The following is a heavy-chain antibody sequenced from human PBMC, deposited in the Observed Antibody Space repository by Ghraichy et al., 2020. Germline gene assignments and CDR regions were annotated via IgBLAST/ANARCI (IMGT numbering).Heavy chain of an antibody. J-gene: IGHJ6*03. CDR2: IYYSGST. V-gene: IGHV4-39*01. CDR1: GGSISSSSYY. D-gene: IGHD3-3*01. CDR3: ARHGGYFWSGYPYYYYYMDV. Sequence: SETLSLTCTVSGGSISSSSYYWGWIRQPPGKGLEWIGSIYYSGSTYYNPSLKSRVTISVDTSKNQFSLKLSSVTAADTAVYYCARHGGYFWSGYPYYYYYMDVWGKGTTVTVSS.